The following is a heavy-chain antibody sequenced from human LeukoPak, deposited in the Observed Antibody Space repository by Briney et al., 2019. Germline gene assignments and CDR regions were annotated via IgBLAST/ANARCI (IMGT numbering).Heavy chain of an antibody. V-gene: IGHV3-21*01. Sequence: GGSLRLSCAVSGFTFSSYSMNWVRQAPGKGLEWVSSISSSSSYIYYADSVKGRFTISRDNAKNYLYLQMNSMRAEDTAVYYCARRAAVAAPDYWGQGTLVTVSS. CDR1: GFTFSSYS. CDR3: ARRAAVAAPDY. D-gene: IGHD6-19*01. J-gene: IGHJ4*02. CDR2: ISSSSSYI.